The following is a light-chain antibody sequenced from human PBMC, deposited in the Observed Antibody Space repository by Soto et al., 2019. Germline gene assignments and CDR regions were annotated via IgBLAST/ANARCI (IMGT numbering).Light chain of an antibody. CDR2: DVN. Sequence: QSVLTQPASVSGSPGQSITISCTGTSSDVGGYNYVSWYQQHPGKAPKLIIFDVNNRPSGISNRFSGSKSGNTASLTISGLQAEDEADYYCFSFTSSGTFFFGGGTKLTVL. CDR1: SSDVGGYNY. CDR3: FSFTSSGTFF. V-gene: IGLV2-14*03. J-gene: IGLJ2*01.